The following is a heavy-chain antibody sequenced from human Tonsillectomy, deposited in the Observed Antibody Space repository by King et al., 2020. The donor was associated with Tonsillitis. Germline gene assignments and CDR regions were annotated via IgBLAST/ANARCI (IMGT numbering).Heavy chain of an antibody. J-gene: IGHJ4*02. CDR3: ARDTHYEVFFDH. CDR1: GFTFSSYS. D-gene: IGHD4-17*01. CDR2: ISSSSSYI. Sequence: VQLVESGGGLVKPGGSLRLSCAASGFTFSSYSMNWVRQAPGKGLEGVSSISSSSSYISYADSVKGRFTTSRDNAKNSLYLQMNSLRVEDTAVYYCARDTHYEVFFDHWGQGTLVTVSS. V-gene: IGHV3-21*01.